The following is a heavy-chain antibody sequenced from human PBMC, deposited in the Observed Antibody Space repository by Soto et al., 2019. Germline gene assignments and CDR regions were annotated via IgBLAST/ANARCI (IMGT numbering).Heavy chain of an antibody. CDR2: IYATGTT. V-gene: IGHV4-4*07. D-gene: IGHD1-1*01. CDR3: VRDGTKTLRDWFDP. J-gene: IGHJ5*02. Sequence: PSETLSPTCTVSGASIRGFYWSWIRQSAGKGLEWIGSIYATGTTDYNPSLKSRVMMSVATSKKQFSLKLRSVTAADTAVYYCVRDGTKTLRDWFDPWGQGISVTVSS. CDR1: GASIRGFY.